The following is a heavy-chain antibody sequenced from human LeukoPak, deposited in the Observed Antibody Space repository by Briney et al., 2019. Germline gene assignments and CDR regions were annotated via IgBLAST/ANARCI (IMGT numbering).Heavy chain of an antibody. CDR1: GFTFSSYS. CDR3: ARAHNWKYGTFDY. Sequence: GGSLRLSCAASGFTFSSYSLNWVRQAPGKGLEWVSCISSSSTYIYYADSVKGRFTISRDNAKNSLYLQMNSLRAEDTAVYYCARAHNWKYGTFDYWGQGTLVTVSP. CDR2: ISSSSTYI. D-gene: IGHD1-7*01. J-gene: IGHJ4*02. V-gene: IGHV3-21*01.